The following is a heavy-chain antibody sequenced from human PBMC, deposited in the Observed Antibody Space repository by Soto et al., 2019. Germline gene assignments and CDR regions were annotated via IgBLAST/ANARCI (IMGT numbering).Heavy chain of an antibody. V-gene: IGHV3-74*01. CDR3: GRDTYYDNSSYHFSADGCDI. CDR2: ISNDGSST. CDR1: GFTSSSYW. D-gene: IGHD3-22*01. Sequence: EVQLVESGGGLVQPGGSLRLSCAASGFTSSSYWIHWVRQAPGKGLVWVSRISNDGSSTNYAHSVKGRFTISRDNAKNTLYMHLISLIAGHTLVYYGGRDTYYDNSSYHFSADGCDICSQGTMVTVS. J-gene: IGHJ3*02.